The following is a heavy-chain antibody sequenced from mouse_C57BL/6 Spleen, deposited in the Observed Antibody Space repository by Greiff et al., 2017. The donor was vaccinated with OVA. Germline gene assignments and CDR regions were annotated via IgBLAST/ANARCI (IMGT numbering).Heavy chain of an antibody. J-gene: IGHJ2*01. Sequence: QVQLQQSGPELVKPGASVKISCKASGYAFSSSWMNWVKQRPGKGLEWIGRIYPGDGDTNYNGKFKGKATLTADKSSSTAYMQLSSLTSEDSAVYFCARSTRLRDYFDYWGQGTTLTVSS. CDR3: ARSTRLRDYFDY. CDR1: GYAFSSSW. V-gene: IGHV1-82*01. CDR2: IYPGDGDT. D-gene: IGHD1-1*01.